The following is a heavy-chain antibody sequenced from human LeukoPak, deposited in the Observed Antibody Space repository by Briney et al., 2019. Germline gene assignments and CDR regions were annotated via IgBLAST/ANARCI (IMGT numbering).Heavy chain of an antibody. CDR2: ISSSSSYI. V-gene: IGHV3-21*04. Sequence: GGSLRLSCAASGFTFSSYSMNWVHQAPGKGLEWVSSISSSSSYIYYADSVKGRFTISRDNSKNTLYLQMNSLRAEDTAVYYCAKDTCSGGSCYSGFDYWGQGTLVTVSS. CDR1: GFTFSSYS. D-gene: IGHD2-15*01. J-gene: IGHJ4*02. CDR3: AKDTCSGGSCYSGFDY.